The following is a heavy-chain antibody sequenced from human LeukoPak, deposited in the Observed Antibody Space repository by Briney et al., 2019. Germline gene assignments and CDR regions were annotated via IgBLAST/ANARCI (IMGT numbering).Heavy chain of an antibody. J-gene: IGHJ5*02. V-gene: IGHV4-61*02. CDR1: GGSISSGSYY. Sequence: PSQTLSLTCTVSGGSISSGSYYWSWIRRPAGKGLEWIGRIYTSGSTNYNPSLKSRVTISVDTSKNQFSLKLSSVTAADTAVYYCARDFGYYGSGSRGFVFDPWGQGTLVTVSS. D-gene: IGHD3-10*01. CDR2: IYTSGST. CDR3: ARDFGYYGSGSRGFVFDP.